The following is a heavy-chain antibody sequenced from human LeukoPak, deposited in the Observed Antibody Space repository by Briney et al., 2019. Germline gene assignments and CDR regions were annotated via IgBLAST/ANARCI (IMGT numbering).Heavy chain of an antibody. V-gene: IGHV3-30*18. CDR3: AKDSGFEGYGDYDNWFDP. CDR1: GFTFSSYG. Sequence: GGSLRLSCAASGFTFSSYGMHWVRQAPGKGLEWVAVISYDGSNKYYADSVKGRFTISRDNSKNTLYLQMNSLRAEDTAVYYCAKDSGFEGYGDYDNWFDPWGQGTLVTVSS. CDR2: ISYDGSNK. J-gene: IGHJ5*02. D-gene: IGHD4-17*01.